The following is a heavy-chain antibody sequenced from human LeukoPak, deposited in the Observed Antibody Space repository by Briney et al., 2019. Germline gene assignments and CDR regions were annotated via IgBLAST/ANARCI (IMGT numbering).Heavy chain of an antibody. J-gene: IGHJ3*02. Sequence: GGFLRLSCAASGFTFSNYWMSWVRQAPGKGLEWVANTKQDGSEKYYVDSVKGRFTISKDNAKNSLYLQMNSLRAEDTAVYYCARDSIRGRPLVAFDIWGQGTMVTVSS. CDR2: TKQDGSEK. CDR3: ARDSIRGRPLVAFDI. V-gene: IGHV3-7*01. CDR1: GFTFSNYW. D-gene: IGHD6-13*01.